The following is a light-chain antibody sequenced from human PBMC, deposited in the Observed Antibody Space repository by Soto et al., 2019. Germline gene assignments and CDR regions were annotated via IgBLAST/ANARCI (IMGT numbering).Light chain of an antibody. Sequence: EIVLTQSPGTLSLSPGEGATPSCRASQTISSNYLAWYQQRPGQAPRLLIYGASSRATGIPDRFSGGGSGTDFTLTISRLEPEDFAVYYCQQYGSSSPTTFGQGTRLEIE. CDR2: GAS. V-gene: IGKV3-20*01. CDR1: QTISSNY. J-gene: IGKJ5*01. CDR3: QQYGSSSPTT.